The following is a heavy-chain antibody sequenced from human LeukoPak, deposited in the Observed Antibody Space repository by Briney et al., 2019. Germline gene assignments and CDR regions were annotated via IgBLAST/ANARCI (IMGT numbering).Heavy chain of an antibody. J-gene: IGHJ3*02. CDR2: IIPIFGTA. Sequence: ASVKVSCKASGGTFSSYAISWVRQAPGQGLEWMGGIIPIFGTANYAQKFQGRVTITADKSTSTAYMELSSLRSEDTAVYYCARESGRVAGGGSDAFDIWGQGTMVTVSS. D-gene: IGHD6-19*01. CDR3: ARESGRVAGGGSDAFDI. CDR1: GGTFSSYA. V-gene: IGHV1-69*06.